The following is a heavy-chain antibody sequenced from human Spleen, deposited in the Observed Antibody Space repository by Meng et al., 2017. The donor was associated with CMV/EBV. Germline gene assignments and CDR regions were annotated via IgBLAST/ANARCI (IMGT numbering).Heavy chain of an antibody. CDR3: AREGQIAVTGIFNY. CDR2: ISSSGSTK. D-gene: IGHD6-19*01. Sequence: GESLKISCAASGFTFSDYYMSWIRQAPGKGLEWVSYISSSGSTKSYADSVKGRFTIFRDNAKNSLYLQMNSLRAEDTAVYYCAREGQIAVTGIFNYWGQGTLVTVSS. V-gene: IGHV3-11*04. J-gene: IGHJ4*02. CDR1: GFTFSDYY.